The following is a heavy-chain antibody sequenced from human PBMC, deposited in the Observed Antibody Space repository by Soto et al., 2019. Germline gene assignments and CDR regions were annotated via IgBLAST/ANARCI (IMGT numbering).Heavy chain of an antibody. CDR2: INHSGST. Sequence: TLSLTCAVYGGSFSGYYWSWIRQPPGKGLEWIGEINHSGSTNYNPSLKSRVTISVDTSKNQFSLKLSSVTAADTAVYYCARHRDGYSYGWNYYYYYGMDVWGQGTTVTVSS. CDR1: GGSFSGYY. CDR3: ARHRDGYSYGWNYYYYYGMDV. D-gene: IGHD5-18*01. V-gene: IGHV4-34*01. J-gene: IGHJ6*02.